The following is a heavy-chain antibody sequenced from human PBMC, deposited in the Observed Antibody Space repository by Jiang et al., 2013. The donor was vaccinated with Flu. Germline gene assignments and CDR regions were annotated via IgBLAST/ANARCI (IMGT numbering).Heavy chain of an antibody. D-gene: IGHD1-1*01. J-gene: IGHJ4*02. Sequence: VQLLESGGVVVQPGGSLRLSCAASGFNFEDYTMHWVRQAPGKGLEWVALVGWDGATTYYADSVKGRFTISRDNSKNSLYLQMNSLTTEDTALYYCAKDIGTGTGLRHFDYWGQGTLVTVSS. CDR2: VGWDGATT. CDR3: AKDIGTGTGLRHFDY. CDR1: GFNFEDYT. V-gene: IGHV3-43*01.